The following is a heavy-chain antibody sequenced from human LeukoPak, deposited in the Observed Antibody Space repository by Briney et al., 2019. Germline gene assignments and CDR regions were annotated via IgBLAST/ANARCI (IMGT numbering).Heavy chain of an antibody. CDR2: IIPILGIA. CDR3: ASSYCSGGSCYFGDYYGMDV. J-gene: IGHJ6*02. Sequence: GASVKVSCKASGYTFTGYYMHWVRQAPGQGLEWMGWIIPILGIANYAQKFQGRVTITADKSTSTAYMELSSLRSEDTAAYYCASSYCSGGSCYFGDYYGMDVWGQGTTVTVSS. CDR1: GYTFTGYY. V-gene: IGHV1-69*10. D-gene: IGHD2-15*01.